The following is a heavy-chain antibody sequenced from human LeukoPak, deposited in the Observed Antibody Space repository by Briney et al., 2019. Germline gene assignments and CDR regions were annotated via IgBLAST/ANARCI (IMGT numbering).Heavy chain of an antibody. J-gene: IGHJ4*02. CDR1: GFTFTTYA. CDR2: ISGSGDST. V-gene: IGHV3-23*01. Sequence: GGSLRLSCAASGFTFTTYAMSWVRQAPGKGLEWVSAISGSGDSTYYADSVKGRFTIFRDNSKNTLYLQVNSLRAEDTAVYYCAKAHYIHFLDYWGQGTLVTVSS. D-gene: IGHD2/OR15-2a*01. CDR3: AKAHYIHFLDY.